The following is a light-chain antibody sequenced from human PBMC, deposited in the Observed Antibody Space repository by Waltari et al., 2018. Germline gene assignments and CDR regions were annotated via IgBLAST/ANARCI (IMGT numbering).Light chain of an antibody. CDR2: GAS. CDR1: QSVSSN. Sequence: EIVMTQSPATLSVSPGERATLSCRASQSVSSNLAWYQQKPGPAPRLLIYGASTRATGIPARFSGSGSGTEFTLTISSLQSEDFAVYYCQQYNNWPPKFGQGTKVEIK. CDR3: QQYNNWPPK. V-gene: IGKV3-15*01. J-gene: IGKJ1*01.